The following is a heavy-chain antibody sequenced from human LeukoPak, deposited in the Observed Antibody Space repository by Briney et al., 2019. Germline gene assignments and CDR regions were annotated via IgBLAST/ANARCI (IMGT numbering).Heavy chain of an antibody. D-gene: IGHD6-13*01. CDR3: TRSYSSSWFGKDYYYYYMDV. V-gene: IGHV3-73*01. CDR2: IRSKANSYAT. CDR1: GFTFSGSA. J-gene: IGHJ6*03. Sequence: PGGSLRLSCAASGFTFSGSAMHWVRQASGKGLEWVGRIRSKANSYATAYAASVKGRFTISRDDSKNTAYLQMNSLKTEDTAVYYCTRSYSSSWFGKDYYYYYMDVWGKGTTVTISS.